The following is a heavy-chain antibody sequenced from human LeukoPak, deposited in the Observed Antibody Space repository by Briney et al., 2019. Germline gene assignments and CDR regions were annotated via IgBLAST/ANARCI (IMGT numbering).Heavy chain of an antibody. V-gene: IGHV3-30*18. CDR3: AKDLRYYYYGMDV. CDR2: ISYDGSNK. J-gene: IGHJ6*02. CDR1: GITLSNYG. D-gene: IGHD5/OR15-5a*01. Sequence: GGSLRLSCAVSGITLSNYGMSWVRQAPGKGLEWVAVISYDGSNKYYADSVKGRFTISRDNSKNTLYLQMNSLRDEDTAVYYCAKDLRYYYYGMDVWGQGTTVTVSS.